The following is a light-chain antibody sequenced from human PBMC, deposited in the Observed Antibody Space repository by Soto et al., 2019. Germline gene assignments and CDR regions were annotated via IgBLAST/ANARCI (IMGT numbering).Light chain of an antibody. CDR2: GAS. CDR3: QQYGSSPPRT. V-gene: IGKV3-20*01. Sequence: EIVLTQSPGTLSVSPGERATLSCRASQSVSNDFLAWYQQKPGQAPRLLIYGASTRATDVPDRFSGSGSGADFTLTISRLEPEDFAVYYCQQYGSSPPRTFGQGTKVE. CDR1: QSVSNDF. J-gene: IGKJ1*01.